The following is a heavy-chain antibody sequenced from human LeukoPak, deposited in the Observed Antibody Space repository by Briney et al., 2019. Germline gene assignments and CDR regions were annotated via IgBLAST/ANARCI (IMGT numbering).Heavy chain of an antibody. CDR3: ARHIVVVPAALNWFDP. V-gene: IGHV4-61*10. D-gene: IGHD2-2*01. CDR2: INHSGST. J-gene: IGHJ5*02. Sequence: SETLSLTCTVSGGSISSGSYYWSWIRQPAGKGLEWIGEINHSGSTNYNPSLKSRVTISVDTSKNQFSLKLSSVTAADTAVYYCARHIVVVPAALNWFDPWGQGTLVTVSS. CDR1: GGSISSGSYY.